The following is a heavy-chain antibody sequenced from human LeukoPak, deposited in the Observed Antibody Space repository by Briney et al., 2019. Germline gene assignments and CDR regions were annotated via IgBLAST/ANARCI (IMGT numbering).Heavy chain of an antibody. V-gene: IGHV3-23*01. CDR3: AKDRYGSGSYYYYYYMDV. Sequence: GGTLRLSCAASGFTFSSYGMSWVRRAPGKGLEWVSAISGSGGSTYYADSVKGRFTISRDNSKNTLYLQMNSLRAEDTAVYYCAKDRYGSGSYYYYYYMDVWGKGTTVTISS. D-gene: IGHD3-10*01. J-gene: IGHJ6*03. CDR1: GFTFSSYG. CDR2: ISGSGGST.